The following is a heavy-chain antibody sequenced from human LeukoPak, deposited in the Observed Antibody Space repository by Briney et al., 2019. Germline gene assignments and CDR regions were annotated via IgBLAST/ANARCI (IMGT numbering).Heavy chain of an antibody. J-gene: IGHJ6*03. D-gene: IGHD1-26*01. V-gene: IGHV3-30*02. CDR1: GFTFSSYA. CDR2: IRYDGSNK. Sequence: GGSLRLSCAASGFTFSSYAMHWVRQAPGKGLEWVAFIRYDGSNKYYADSVKGRFTISRDNSKNTLYLQMNSLRAEDTAVYYCAKDQGVGANYYYYYMDVWGKGTTVTISS. CDR3: AKDQGVGANYYYYYMDV.